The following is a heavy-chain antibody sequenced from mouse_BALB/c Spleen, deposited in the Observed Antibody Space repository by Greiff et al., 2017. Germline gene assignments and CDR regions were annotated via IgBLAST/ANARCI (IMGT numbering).Heavy chain of an antibody. J-gene: IGHJ4*01. D-gene: IGHD2-4*01. CDR1: GYTFTSYW. CDR2: IYPGNSDT. Sequence: EVQLQQSGTVLARPGASVKMSCKASGYTFTSYWMHWVKQRPGQGLEWIGAIYPGNSDTSYNQKFKGKAKLTAVTSTSTAYMELSSLTNEDSAVYYCTRKGYDYDGYAMDYWGQGTSVTVSS. V-gene: IGHV1-5*01. CDR3: TRKGYDYDGYAMDY.